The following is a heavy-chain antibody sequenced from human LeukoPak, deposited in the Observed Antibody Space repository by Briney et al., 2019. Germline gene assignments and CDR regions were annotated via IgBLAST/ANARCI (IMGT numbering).Heavy chain of an antibody. V-gene: IGHV1-8*03. Sequence: GASVKVSCKASVYTFTSYDINWVRQATGQGLEWMGWMNPKRGKTDNAQKFQGRVTITRTNYISTAYMEVSSLRSEDTAVYYCARGGNSGSYPDFDYWGQGTLVTVSS. CDR1: VYTFTSYD. D-gene: IGHD1-26*01. CDR2: MNPKRGKT. CDR3: ARGGNSGSYPDFDY. J-gene: IGHJ4*02.